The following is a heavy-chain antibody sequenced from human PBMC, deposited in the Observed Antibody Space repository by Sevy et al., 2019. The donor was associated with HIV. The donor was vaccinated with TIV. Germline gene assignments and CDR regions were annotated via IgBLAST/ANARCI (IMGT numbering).Heavy chain of an antibody. D-gene: IGHD1-26*01. V-gene: IGHV4-4*07. CDR2: IYTSGST. Sequence: SETLSLTCSVSGGSIRSHYWNWIRQPAGRGLEWIGLIYTSGSTNYNPSLKSRVTLSVDTSKNQFSLKLSSVTAADTAVYYCARGEGSGSFDNWGQGTLVTVSS. J-gene: IGHJ4*02. CDR3: ARGEGSGSFDN. CDR1: GGSIRSHY.